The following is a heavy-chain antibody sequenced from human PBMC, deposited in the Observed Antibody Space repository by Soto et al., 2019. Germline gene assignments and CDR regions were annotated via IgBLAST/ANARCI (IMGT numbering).Heavy chain of an antibody. Sequence: GGSLRLSCAASGFTFSSYSMNWVRQAPGKGLEWVSSISSSSSYIYYADSVKGRFTISRDNAMYSLYLQMNSLRAEDTSVYYCAIDLITMVLVVILEEGHDAFEIWGQGTMVTVSS. CDR1: GFTFSSYS. CDR3: AIDLITMVLVVILEEGHDAFEI. CDR2: ISSSSSYI. V-gene: IGHV3-21*01. J-gene: IGHJ3*02. D-gene: IGHD3-10*01.